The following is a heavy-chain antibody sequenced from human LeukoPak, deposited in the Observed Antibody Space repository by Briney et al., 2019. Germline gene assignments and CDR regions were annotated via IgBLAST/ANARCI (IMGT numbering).Heavy chain of an antibody. CDR1: GFTFSSYA. D-gene: IGHD2-2*01. V-gene: IGHV3-64*01. J-gene: IGHJ6*02. CDR2: ISSNGGST. CDR3: ARAPEDIVVVPAAMIHYYYGMDV. Sequence: GGSLRLSCAASGFTFSSYAMHWVRQAPGKGLGYVSAISSNGGSTYYANSVKGRFTISRDNSKNTLYLQMGSLRAEDMAVYYCARAPEDIVVVPAAMIHYYYGMDVWGQGTTVTVSS.